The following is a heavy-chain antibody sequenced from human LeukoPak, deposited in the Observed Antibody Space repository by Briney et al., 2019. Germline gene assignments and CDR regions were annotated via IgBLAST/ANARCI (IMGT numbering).Heavy chain of an antibody. CDR2: ISWNSGSI. Sequence: PGRSLRLSCAASGFTFDDYAMHWVRQAPGKGLEWVSGISWNSGSIGYADSVKGRFTISRDNAKNSLYLQMNSLRAEGTALYYCAKGPMIRGPFDYWGQGTLVTVSS. D-gene: IGHD3-22*01. CDR3: AKGPMIRGPFDY. V-gene: IGHV3-9*01. J-gene: IGHJ4*02. CDR1: GFTFDDYA.